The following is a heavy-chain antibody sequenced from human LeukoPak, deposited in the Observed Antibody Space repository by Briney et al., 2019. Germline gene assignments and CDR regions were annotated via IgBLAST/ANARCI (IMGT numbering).Heavy chain of an antibody. J-gene: IGHJ4*02. CDR2: TSAYNGNT. D-gene: IGHD6-19*01. Sequence: ASVKVSCKASGYTFTSYGISWVRQAPGQGLEWMGWTSAYNGNTNYAQKLQGRVTMTTDTSTSTAYMELRSLRSDDTAVYYCARVPRWGGYSSGWYRDYWGQGTLVTVSS. V-gene: IGHV1-18*01. CDR1: GYTFTSYG. CDR3: ARVPRWGGYSSGWYRDY.